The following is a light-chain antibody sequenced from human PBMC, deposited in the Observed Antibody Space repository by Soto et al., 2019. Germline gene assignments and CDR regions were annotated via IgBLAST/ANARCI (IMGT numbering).Light chain of an antibody. CDR1: QSISSW. J-gene: IGKJ1*01. V-gene: IGKV1-5*01. CDR3: QHYSSYST. Sequence: DIQMTQSPSTLSASVGDRVTITCRASQSISSWLAWYQQKLGRAPRLLIYDASSLESGVPSRFSGSGYGTEFTLTISSLQPDDFATYYCQHYSSYSTFGQGTKVDIK. CDR2: DAS.